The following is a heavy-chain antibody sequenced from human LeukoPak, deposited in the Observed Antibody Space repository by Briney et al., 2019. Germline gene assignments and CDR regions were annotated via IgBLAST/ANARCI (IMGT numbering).Heavy chain of an antibody. J-gene: IGHJ4*02. CDR3: ASSRDGWYNY. Sequence: GGSLRPSCAASGFTFSGSTMHWVRQASGKGLEWVGRIRSKANNYAAAYTASVRGRFTISRDDSKNAAYLQMNSLKTEDTAVYYCASSRDGWYNYWGQGTLVTVSS. CDR1: GFTFSGST. V-gene: IGHV3-73*01. D-gene: IGHD5-24*01. CDR2: IRSKANNYAA.